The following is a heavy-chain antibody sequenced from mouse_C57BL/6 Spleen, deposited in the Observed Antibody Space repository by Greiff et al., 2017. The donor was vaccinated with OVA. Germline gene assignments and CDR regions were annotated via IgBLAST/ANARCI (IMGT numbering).Heavy chain of an antibody. CDR2: ISSGNSTI. D-gene: IGHD1-1*01. CDR3: ARGGTTVVRYFDV. J-gene: IGHJ1*03. CDR1: GFTFSDYG. Sequence: EVKLMESGGGLVKPGGSLKLSCAASGFTFSDYGMHWVRQAPEKGLEWVAYISSGNSTIYYADTVKGRFTISRDNAKNTLFLKMTSLRSEDTAMYYCARGGTTVVRYFDVWGTGTTVTVSS. V-gene: IGHV5-17*01.